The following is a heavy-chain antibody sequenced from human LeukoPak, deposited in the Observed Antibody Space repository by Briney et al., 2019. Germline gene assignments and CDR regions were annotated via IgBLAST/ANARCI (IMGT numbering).Heavy chain of an antibody. CDR3: AGERTWYFDL. V-gene: IGHV4-61*08. CDR1: GGSISSGGYY. J-gene: IGHJ2*01. CDR2: MFHTGST. Sequence: SETLSLTCTVSGGSISSGGYYWTWIRQRPGKGLEWIGYMFHTGSTYYNPSLKSRVTISVDTSKNQFSLKLSSVTAADTAVYYCAGERTWYFDLWGRGTLVTVSS.